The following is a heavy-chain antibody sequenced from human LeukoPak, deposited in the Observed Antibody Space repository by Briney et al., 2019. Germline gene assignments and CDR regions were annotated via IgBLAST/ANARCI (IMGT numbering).Heavy chain of an antibody. CDR2: IYYSGST. CDR3: ASGYCSGGSCYSGGWYFDL. Sequence: SETLSLTCTVSGGSISSYYWSWIRQPPGKGLEWIGYIYYSGSTNYNPSLKSRVTISVDTSKNQFSLKLSSVTAADTAVYCCASGYCSGGSCYSGGWYFDLWGRGTLVTVSS. D-gene: IGHD2-15*01. J-gene: IGHJ2*01. V-gene: IGHV4-59*01. CDR1: GGSISSYY.